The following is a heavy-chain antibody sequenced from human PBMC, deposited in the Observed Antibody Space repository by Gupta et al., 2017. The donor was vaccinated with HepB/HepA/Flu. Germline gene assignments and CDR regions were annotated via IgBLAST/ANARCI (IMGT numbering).Heavy chain of an antibody. J-gene: IGHJ4*02. V-gene: IGHV3-30*04. CDR1: GFTFSTYA. D-gene: IGHD5-24*01. Sequence: VQLVESGGGVVKPGRSLRLSCAASGFTFSTYAIHWVRQAPGKGLECVAVISHDEKNQYYADSVKGRFTISRDNSKNMLFLQMTGLRVEDTAVYYCARDGENGYNDLDSWGQGTLVTVSS. CDR2: ISHDEKNQ. CDR3: ARDGENGYNDLDS.